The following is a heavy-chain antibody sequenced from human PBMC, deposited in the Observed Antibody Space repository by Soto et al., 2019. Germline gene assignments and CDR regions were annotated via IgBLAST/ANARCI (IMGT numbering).Heavy chain of an antibody. Sequence: QVQLVESGGGVVQPGRSLRLSCAAAGFTFSSYGMHWVRQAPGKGLEWVAVVSYDGSNKYYGDSVKGRFTISRDNSKNTLYLQMNSLRGEDTAVYYCAKVRLTEKGEFDYWGQGTLVTFSS. CDR2: VSYDGSNK. V-gene: IGHV3-30*18. D-gene: IGHD1-26*01. J-gene: IGHJ4*02. CDR3: AKVRLTEKGEFDY. CDR1: GFTFSSYG.